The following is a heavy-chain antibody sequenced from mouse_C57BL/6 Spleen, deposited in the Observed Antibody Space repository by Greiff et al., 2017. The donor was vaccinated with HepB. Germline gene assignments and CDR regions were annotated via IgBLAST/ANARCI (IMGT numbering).Heavy chain of an antibody. CDR1: GFTFSSYG. Sequence: EVMLVESGGDLVKPGGSLKLSCAASGFTFSSYGMSWVRQTPDKRLEWVATISSGGSYTYYPDSVKGRFTISRDNAKNTLYLQMSSLKSEDTAMYYCARRGGHAMDYWGQGTSVTVSS. J-gene: IGHJ4*01. CDR3: ARRGGHAMDY. CDR2: ISSGGSYT. V-gene: IGHV5-6*02.